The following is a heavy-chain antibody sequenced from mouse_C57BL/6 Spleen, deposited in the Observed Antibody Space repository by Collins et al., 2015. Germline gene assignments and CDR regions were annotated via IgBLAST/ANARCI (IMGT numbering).Heavy chain of an antibody. J-gene: IGHJ2*01. Sequence: EVLLQQSGPVLVKPGASVKMSCKASGYTFTDYYVNWVKRSHGKSLEWIGVINPYNGHTSYNQKFKGKATLTVDKSSSTVYMELNSQTSEDSAVYYCARSHYYGSSSPYYFDYWGQGTTLTVSS. CDR3: ARSHYYGSSSPYYFDY. V-gene: IGHV1-19*01. CDR2: INPYNGHT. D-gene: IGHD1-1*01. CDR1: GYTFTDYY.